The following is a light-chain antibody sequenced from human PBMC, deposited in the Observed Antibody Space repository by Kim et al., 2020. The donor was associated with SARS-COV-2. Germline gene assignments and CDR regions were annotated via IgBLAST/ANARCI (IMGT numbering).Light chain of an antibody. CDR1: QSAGSN. CDR3: QQRNNWPRT. J-gene: IGKJ1*01. V-gene: IGKV3-11*01. CDR2: DAS. Sequence: VSPGERATPSCRASQSAGSNLAWYQQKPGQTPRLLIYDASNRATGIPARFSGSGSGTDFTLTISSLEPEDFAVYYCQQRNNWPRTFGQGTKVDIK.